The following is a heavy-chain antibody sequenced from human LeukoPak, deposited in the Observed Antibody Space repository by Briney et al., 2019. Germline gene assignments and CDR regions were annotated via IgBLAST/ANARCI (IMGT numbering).Heavy chain of an antibody. J-gene: IGHJ4*02. CDR3: ARDPGGYSYGPIEDY. CDR1: GYTFTSYG. Sequence: ASVKVSCKASGYTFTSYGISWVRQAPGQGLEWMGWISAYNGNTNYAQKLQGRVTMTTDTSTSTAYMELRSLRSEDTAVYYCARDPGGYSYGPIEDYWGQGTLVTVSS. CDR2: ISAYNGNT. D-gene: IGHD5-18*01. V-gene: IGHV1-18*01.